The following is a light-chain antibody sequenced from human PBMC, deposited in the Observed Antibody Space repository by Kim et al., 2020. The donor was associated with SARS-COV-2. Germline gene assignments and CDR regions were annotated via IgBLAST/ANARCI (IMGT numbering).Light chain of an antibody. CDR1: SLRSYY. CDR3: NSRDSSG. J-gene: IGLJ3*02. CDR2: GKN. V-gene: IGLV3-19*01. Sequence: SSELTQDPAVSVALGQTVRITCQGDSLRSYYATWYQQKPGQAPILVIYGKNNRPSGIPDRFSGSSSGNTASLTITGTQAGDEADYYCNSRDSSGFGGGTQ.